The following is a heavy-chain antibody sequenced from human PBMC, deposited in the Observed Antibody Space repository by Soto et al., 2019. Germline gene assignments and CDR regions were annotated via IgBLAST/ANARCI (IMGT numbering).Heavy chain of an antibody. CDR2: ISGSGGST. CDR1: GFTFSSYA. CDR3: ANYQSTHHYSYYYGMDV. J-gene: IGHJ6*02. V-gene: IGHV3-23*01. D-gene: IGHD2-2*01. Sequence: SGGSLRLSCAASGFTFSSYAMSWVRQAPGKGLEWVSAISGSGGSTYYADSVKGRFTISRDNSKNTLYLQMNSLRAEDTAVYYFANYQSTHHYSYYYGMDVSGQGTTFTVSS.